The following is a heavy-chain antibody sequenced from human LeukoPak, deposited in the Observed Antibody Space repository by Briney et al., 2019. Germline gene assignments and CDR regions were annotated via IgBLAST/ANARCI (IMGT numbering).Heavy chain of an antibody. CDR1: GSTFSNFD. CDR2: ITGSGITT. Sequence: GGSLRLSCAVSGSTFSNFDMSWVRQAPGRGLEWVSGITGSGITTYYAGSVKGRFTISRDNSKNTLYLQMNSLRAEDTAMYYCAKGRGGFSSGWYYGYWGQGTLVTVSS. J-gene: IGHJ4*02. D-gene: IGHD6-19*01. V-gene: IGHV3-23*01. CDR3: AKGRGGFSSGWYYGY.